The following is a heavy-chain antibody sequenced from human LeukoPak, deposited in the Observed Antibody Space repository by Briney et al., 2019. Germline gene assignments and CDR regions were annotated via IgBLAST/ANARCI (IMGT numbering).Heavy chain of an antibody. J-gene: IGHJ6*03. Sequence: GGSLRLSCAASGFTFSSYAMSWVRQAPGEGLEWVSASSGSGGSTYYADSAKGRFTISRGNSKNTLSLQMNSLRAEDTAIYYCAKNGDRGAYCSGGSCYPYYYYYMDVWGKGTTVTISS. CDR1: GFTFSSYA. CDR3: AKNGDRGAYCSGGSCYPYYYYYMDV. V-gene: IGHV3-23*01. CDR2: SSGSGGST. D-gene: IGHD2-15*01.